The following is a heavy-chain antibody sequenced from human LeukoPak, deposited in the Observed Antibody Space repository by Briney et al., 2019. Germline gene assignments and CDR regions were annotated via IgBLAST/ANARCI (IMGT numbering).Heavy chain of an antibody. CDR3: AREGRNYDILTGYFRRYYFDY. Sequence: TTSETLSLTCTVSGGSISSGSYYWSWIRQPAGKGLEWIGRIYTSGSTNYNPSLKSRVTISVDTSKNQFSLKLSSVTAADTAVYYCAREGRNYDILTGYFRRYYFDYWGQGTLVTVSS. J-gene: IGHJ4*02. V-gene: IGHV4-61*02. D-gene: IGHD3-9*01. CDR2: IYTSGST. CDR1: GGSISSGSYY.